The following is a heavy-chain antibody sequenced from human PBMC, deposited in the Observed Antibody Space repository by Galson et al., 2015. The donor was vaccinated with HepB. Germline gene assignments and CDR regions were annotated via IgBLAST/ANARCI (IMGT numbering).Heavy chain of an antibody. V-gene: IGHV1-69*06. CDR2: IIPIFGTA. CDR1: GGTFSSYA. CDR3: ARDRIGGKIVDDAFDI. Sequence: SVKVSCKASGGTFSSYAISWVRQAPGQGLEWMGGIIPIFGTANYAQKFQGRVTITADKSTSTAYMELSSLRSEDTAVYYCARDRIGGKIVDDAFDIWGQGTMVTVSS. J-gene: IGHJ3*02. D-gene: IGHD2-15*01.